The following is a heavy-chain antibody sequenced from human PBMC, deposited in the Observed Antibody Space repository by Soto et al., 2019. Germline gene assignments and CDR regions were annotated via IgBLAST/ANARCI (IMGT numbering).Heavy chain of an antibody. D-gene: IGHD3-10*01. V-gene: IGHV1-69*13. CDR3: ARDSRPPYGSGSYYFDY. CDR2: IIPIFGTA. J-gene: IGHJ4*02. CDR1: GGTFSSYA. Sequence: SVKVSCKASGGTFSSYAISWVRQAPGQGLEWMGGIIPIFGTANYAQKFQGRVTITADESTSTAYMELSSLRSEDTAVYYCARDSRPPYGSGSYYFDYWGQGTRVTVSS.